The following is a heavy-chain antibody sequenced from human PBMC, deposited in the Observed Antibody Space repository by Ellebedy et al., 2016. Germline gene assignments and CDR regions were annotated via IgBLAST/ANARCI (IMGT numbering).Heavy chain of an antibody. D-gene: IGHD2-2*01. CDR1: GVSISTSNW. CDR2: IYHSGSA. CDR3: ARGLVPAAVDC. Sequence: GSLRLXXAVSGVSISTSNWWTWVRQPPGKGLEWIGEIYHSGSANYNPSLKSRVTMSLDRSKNQFSLELSSVTAADTAVYYCARGLVPAAVDCWGQGTLVTVSS. V-gene: IGHV4-4*02. J-gene: IGHJ4*02.